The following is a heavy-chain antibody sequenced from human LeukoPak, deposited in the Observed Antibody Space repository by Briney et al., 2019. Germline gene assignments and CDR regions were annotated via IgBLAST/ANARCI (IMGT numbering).Heavy chain of an antibody. D-gene: IGHD1-14*01. CDR3: ASLLVSRHFDY. CDR1: GGSISSSSYY. V-gene: IGHV4-39*01. J-gene: IGHJ4*02. CDR2: MYYSGST. Sequence: PSETLSLTCSVSGGSISSSSYYWGWIRQPPGKGLEWIGSMYYSGSTYYNPSLKSRVTISVDTSKNQLSLKLSSVTAADTAVYYCASLLVSRHFDYWGQGTVVTVSS.